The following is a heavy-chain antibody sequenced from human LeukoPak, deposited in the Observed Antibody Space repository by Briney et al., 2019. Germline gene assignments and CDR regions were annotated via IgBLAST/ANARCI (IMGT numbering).Heavy chain of an antibody. J-gene: IGHJ5*02. CDR3: AKDLGYSSGWDL. CDR2: IRYDGSNK. V-gene: IGHV3-30*02. D-gene: IGHD6-19*01. Sequence: AGGSLRLPCAASGFTFSSYGMHWVRQAPGKGLEWVAFIRYDGSNKYYADSVKGRFTISRDNSKNTLYLQMNSLRAEDTAVYYCAKDLGYSSGWDLWGQGTLVTVSS. CDR1: GFTFSSYG.